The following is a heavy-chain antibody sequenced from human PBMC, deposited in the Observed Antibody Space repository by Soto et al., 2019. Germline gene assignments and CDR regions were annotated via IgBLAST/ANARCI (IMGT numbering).Heavy chain of an antibody. CDR3: ARDKGMQLGRYNWFDP. J-gene: IGHJ5*02. CDR1: GYTFTGYY. D-gene: IGHD6-6*01. V-gene: IGHV1-2*02. Sequence: QVQLVQSGAEVKKPGASVKVSCKASGYTFTGYYMHWVRQAPGQGLEWMGWINPNSGGTNYAQKFQGRVTMTRDTSISTAYMELSRLRSDDTAVYYCARDKGMQLGRYNWFDPWGQGTLVTVSS. CDR2: INPNSGGT.